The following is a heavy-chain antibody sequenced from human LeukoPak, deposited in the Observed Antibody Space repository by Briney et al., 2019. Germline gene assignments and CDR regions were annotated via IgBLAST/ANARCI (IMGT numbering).Heavy chain of an antibody. J-gene: IGHJ4*02. CDR2: ISGSGGST. CDR1: GFTFSSYA. Sequence: GGSLRLSCAASGFTFSSYAMSWVRQAPGKGLEWVSAISGSGGSTYYADSVKGRFTISRDNSKNTLYLQMNSLRAEDTAVYYCAKLRAYDILTGYYIWLYFDYWGQGTLVTVSS. CDR3: AKLRAYDILTGYYIWLYFDY. D-gene: IGHD3-9*01. V-gene: IGHV3-23*01.